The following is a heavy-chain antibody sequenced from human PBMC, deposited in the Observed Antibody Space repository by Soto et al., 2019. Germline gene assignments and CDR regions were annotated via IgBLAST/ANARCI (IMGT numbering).Heavy chain of an antibody. CDR2: NSSSSSNK. CDR1: GFTFSDYY. D-gene: IGHD1-20*01. CDR3: AGGEHNWSPFTFDY. J-gene: IGHJ4*02. Sequence: QVQLVESGGGLVKPGGSLRLSCAASGFTFSDYYMSWLRQAPGKGLECVKYNSSSSSNKYYADSVKGRFTSARDNAKNSLYLQMNTLRVEDTAVYYCAGGEHNWSPFTFDYWGQGSLVTVSS. V-gene: IGHV3-11*01.